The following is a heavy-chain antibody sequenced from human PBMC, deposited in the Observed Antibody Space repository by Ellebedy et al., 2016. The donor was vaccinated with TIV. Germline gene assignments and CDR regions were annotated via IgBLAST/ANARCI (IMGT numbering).Heavy chain of an antibody. V-gene: IGHV1-2*02. CDR3: AGTTSSGWYAES. D-gene: IGHD6-19*01. Sequence: AASVKVSCKASGYTFTGYYMHWVRQAPGQGLEWMGWINPTSGDTSSAQKFQGRVTMTRDTSISTAYMELSRLRSDDTAVYYCAGTTSSGWYAESWGQGTLVTVSS. J-gene: IGHJ5*02. CDR2: INPTSGDT. CDR1: GYTFTGYY.